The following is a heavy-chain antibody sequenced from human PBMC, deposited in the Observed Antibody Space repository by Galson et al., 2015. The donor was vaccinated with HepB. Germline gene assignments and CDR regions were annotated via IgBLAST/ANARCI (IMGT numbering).Heavy chain of an antibody. Sequence: SLRLSCAASGFTFDDYTMHWVRQAPGKGLEWVSLISWDGGSTYYADSVKGRFTISRDNSKNSLYLQMNSLRTEDTALYYCAKDFPGNRYVMRTRTYYYYGMDVWGQGTTVTVSS. J-gene: IGHJ6*02. D-gene: IGHD3-16*01. V-gene: IGHV3-43*01. CDR3: AKDFPGNRYVMRTRTYYYYGMDV. CDR1: GFTFDDYT. CDR2: ISWDGGST.